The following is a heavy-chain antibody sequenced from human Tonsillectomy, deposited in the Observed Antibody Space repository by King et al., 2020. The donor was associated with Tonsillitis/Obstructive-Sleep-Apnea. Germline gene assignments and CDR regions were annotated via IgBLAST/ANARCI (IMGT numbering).Heavy chain of an antibody. CDR2: IYSGGST. CDR1: GFTVSSNY. Sequence: QLVQSGGGLIQPGGSLRLSCAASGFTVSSNYMSWVRQAPGKGLEWVSVIYSGGSTYYADSVKGRFTISRDNSKNTLYLQMNSLRAGDTAVYYCARRLGGAGWYFDLWGRGTLVTVSS. V-gene: IGHV3-53*01. CDR3: ARRLGGAGWYFDL. D-gene: IGHD3-10*01. J-gene: IGHJ2*01.